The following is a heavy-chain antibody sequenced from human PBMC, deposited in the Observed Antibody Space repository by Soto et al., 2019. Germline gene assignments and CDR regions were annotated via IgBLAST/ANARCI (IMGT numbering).Heavy chain of an antibody. J-gene: IGHJ4*02. CDR2: ISYDGGNK. CDR3: AKDESSGYSLKTN. D-gene: IGHD3-22*01. Sequence: GGSLRLSCAASGFTFSSYALHWVRQAPGKGLEWVAVISYDGGNKYYADSVKGRFTISRDNSKNTLYLQMNSLRAEDTAVYYCAKDESSGYSLKTNWGQGTLVTVSS. V-gene: IGHV3-30*18. CDR1: GFTFSSYA.